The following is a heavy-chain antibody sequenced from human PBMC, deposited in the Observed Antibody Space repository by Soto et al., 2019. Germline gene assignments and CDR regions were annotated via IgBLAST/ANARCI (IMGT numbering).Heavy chain of an antibody. V-gene: IGHV3-23*01. CDR2: ISGSGSIT. J-gene: IGHJ4*02. CDR3: AKDIRGLRGAYYFDN. D-gene: IGHD3-10*01. Sequence: EVQLLESGGGLVQPGWSLRLPCAASVFSFSSYAMTWVRQAPGKGLERVSAISGSGSITYYADSVKGRFTISRDHSKNTLHLQMNSLRAADTAVYYCAKDIRGLRGAYYFDNWGQGILVTVSS. CDR1: VFSFSSYA.